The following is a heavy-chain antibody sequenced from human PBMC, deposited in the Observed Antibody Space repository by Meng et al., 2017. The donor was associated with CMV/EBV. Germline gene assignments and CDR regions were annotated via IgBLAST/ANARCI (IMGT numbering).Heavy chain of an antibody. Sequence: ASVKVSCKASGYTFTAYYIHWVRQAPGQGLEWMGWINPNSDGTNYAQNSLGRGTMTRDTSISTAYMELSSLRSEDTAVYYCARDHPIVVVPAAPYGAPYYYYGMDVWGQGTTVTVSS. CDR1: GYTFTAYY. CDR2: INPNSDGT. CDR3: ARDHPIVVVPAAPYGAPYYYYGMDV. V-gene: IGHV1-2*02. D-gene: IGHD2-2*01. J-gene: IGHJ6*02.